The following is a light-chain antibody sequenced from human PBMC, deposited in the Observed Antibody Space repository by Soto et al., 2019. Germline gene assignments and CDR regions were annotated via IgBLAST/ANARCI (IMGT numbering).Light chain of an antibody. Sequence: EIVLTQSPGTRSLSPGERATLSGRVSQSVSSSFLAWYQQKPGQAPRLLIYGASSRATGIPDRFSGSGSGTDFTLTISRLEPEDFAVYYCQQYDNSPLTFGGGTKVEIK. CDR2: GAS. CDR3: QQYDNSPLT. CDR1: QSVSSSF. J-gene: IGKJ4*01. V-gene: IGKV3-20*01.